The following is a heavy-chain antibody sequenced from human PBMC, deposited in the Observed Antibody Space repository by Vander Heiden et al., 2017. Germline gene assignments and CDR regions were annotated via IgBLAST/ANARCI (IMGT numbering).Heavy chain of an antibody. Sequence: EVQLVESGGGLVKPGGSLRLSCAASGFTFSRYGMNWVRQAPGKGLEWVSSISSSSSYIYYADSVKGRFTISRDNAKNSLYLQMNSLRAEDTAVYYCARVPVEMATIYEWYFDLWGRGTLVTVSS. CDR1: GFTFSRYG. V-gene: IGHV3-21*01. D-gene: IGHD5-12*01. CDR2: ISSSSSYI. J-gene: IGHJ2*01. CDR3: ARVPVEMATIYEWYFDL.